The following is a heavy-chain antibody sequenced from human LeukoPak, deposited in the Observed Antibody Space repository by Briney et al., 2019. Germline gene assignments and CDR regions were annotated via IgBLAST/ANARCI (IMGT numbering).Heavy chain of an antibody. J-gene: IGHJ2*01. D-gene: IGHD6-25*01. CDR2: VFDSGGT. Sequence: SETLSLTCTVSGGSISNYWWSWIRQPPGKGLEWIGYVFDSGGTNYNPSLKSRVTISVDTPKKQFSLKLSSVTAADTAVYYCARGCFSSGLGYFDLWGRGTLVTVSS. CDR1: GGSISNYW. V-gene: IGHV4-59*01. CDR3: ARGCFSSGLGYFDL.